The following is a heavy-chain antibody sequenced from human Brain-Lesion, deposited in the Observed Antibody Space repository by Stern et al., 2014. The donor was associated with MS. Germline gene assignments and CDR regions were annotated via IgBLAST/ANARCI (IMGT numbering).Heavy chain of an antibody. J-gene: IGHJ3*01. Sequence: QVQLLESGPGLVKPSQTLSLTCAVSGGSLNSVGYSWSWIRQPPGKGLEWIGSIYHSGSRYCRPAPKSRFTIARDRSKNQLSLKLSCGAAADTAVYYCARGDHRNSYDSSGYYYFVLDVWGQGTMVTVSS. V-gene: IGHV4-30-2*01. CDR1: GGSLNSVGYS. D-gene: IGHD3-22*01. CDR2: IYHSGSR. CDR3: ARGDHRNSYDSSGYYYFVLDV.